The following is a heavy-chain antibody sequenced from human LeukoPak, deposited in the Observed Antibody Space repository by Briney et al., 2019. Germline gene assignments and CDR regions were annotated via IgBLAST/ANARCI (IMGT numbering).Heavy chain of an antibody. J-gene: IGHJ3*02. Sequence: GGSLRLSCAASGFTVSSNYMSWVRQAPGKGLEWVSVIYSGGSTYYADTVKGRFTISRDNSKNTLYLQMNSLRAEDTAVYYCARSRLEEDSSGYYDAFDIWGQGTMVTVSS. CDR3: ARSRLEEDSSGYYDAFDI. V-gene: IGHV3-66*01. D-gene: IGHD3-22*01. CDR2: IYSGGST. CDR1: GFTVSSNY.